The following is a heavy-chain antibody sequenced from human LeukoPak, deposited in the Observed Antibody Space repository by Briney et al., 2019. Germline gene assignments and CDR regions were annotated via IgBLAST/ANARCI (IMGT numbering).Heavy chain of an antibody. CDR1: GFTFSNAW. CDR2: IKSIPVGGTT. J-gene: IGHJ4*02. CDR3: TLHTATYHSY. V-gene: IGHV3-15*01. Sequence: GGSLRLSCAASGFTFSNAWMSWVRQAPGKGLEWVGRIKSIPVGGTTDYPAPVKGRFTISRDDSKNTLYLHMSSLKTDDTAVYYCTLHTATYHSYWGQGTLVTVSS. D-gene: IGHD2-2*01.